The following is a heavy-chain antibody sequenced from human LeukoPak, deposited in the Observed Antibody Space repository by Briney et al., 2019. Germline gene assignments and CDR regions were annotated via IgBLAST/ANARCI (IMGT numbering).Heavy chain of an antibody. J-gene: IGHJ4*02. CDR1: GFTFSSYA. CDR3: ARWTDGDYVDY. Sequence: QPGGSLRLSCAASGFTFSSYAMSWVRQAPGKGLEWVSVIYSGGSTYYADSVKGRFTISRDNSKNTLYLQMNSLRAEDTAVYYCARWTDGDYVDYWGQGTLVTVSS. V-gene: IGHV3-53*01. D-gene: IGHD4-17*01. CDR2: IYSGGST.